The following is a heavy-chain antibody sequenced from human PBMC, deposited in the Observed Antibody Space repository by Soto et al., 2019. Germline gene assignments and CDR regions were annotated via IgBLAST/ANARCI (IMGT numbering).Heavy chain of an antibody. CDR3: AREIERLLGY. J-gene: IGHJ4*02. CDR1: GFTFSAYA. Sequence: PGGSLRLSCAASGFTFSAYAMSWVRRAPGKGLEWVSVISGSGGATYYADAVKGRFTISRDNSKNTLYLQMNSLRAEDTAVYSCAREIERLLGYWGQGTLVTVSS. D-gene: IGHD3-3*01. V-gene: IGHV3-23*01. CDR2: ISGSGGAT.